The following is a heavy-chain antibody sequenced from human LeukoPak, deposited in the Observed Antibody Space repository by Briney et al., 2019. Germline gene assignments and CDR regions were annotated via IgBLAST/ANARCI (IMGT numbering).Heavy chain of an antibody. D-gene: IGHD3-22*01. Sequence: GGSLRLSCAASGFTVSSNYMSWVREVPGEGLEWGSVIYSGVSTYYADSVKGRFTISRDNSKNTLYLQMNSLRAEDAAVYYCSRDVFYYDHSFDYWGQGTLVTVSS. CDR1: GFTVSSNY. CDR3: SRDVFYYDHSFDY. V-gene: IGHV3-66*01. J-gene: IGHJ4*02. CDR2: IYSGVST.